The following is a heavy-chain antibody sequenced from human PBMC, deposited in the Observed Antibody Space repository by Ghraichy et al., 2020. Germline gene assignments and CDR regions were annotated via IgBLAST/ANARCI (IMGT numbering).Heavy chain of an antibody. Sequence: GGSLRLSCAASGFTFSSYEMNWVRQAPGKGLEWVSYISSSGSTIYYADSVKGRFTISRDNAKNSLYLQMNSLRAEDTAVYYCARQKGWFGESLDAFDIWGQGTMVTVSS. CDR1: GFTFSSYE. J-gene: IGHJ3*02. D-gene: IGHD3-10*01. V-gene: IGHV3-48*03. CDR2: ISSSGSTI. CDR3: ARQKGWFGESLDAFDI.